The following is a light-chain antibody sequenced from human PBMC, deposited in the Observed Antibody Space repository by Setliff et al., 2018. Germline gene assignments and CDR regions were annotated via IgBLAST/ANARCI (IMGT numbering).Light chain of an antibody. CDR2: AVS. J-gene: IGLJ1*01. Sequence: SALTQPASVSGSPGQSITISCSGTSSDVGSYDLVSWYQQHPGKAPKLIIYAVSDRPSGVSNRFSGSKSGNTASLTISGLQTEDEADYYCNAYTSGTTYAFGTGTKVTVL. V-gene: IGLV2-14*03. CDR3: NAYTSGTTYA. CDR1: SSDVGSYDL.